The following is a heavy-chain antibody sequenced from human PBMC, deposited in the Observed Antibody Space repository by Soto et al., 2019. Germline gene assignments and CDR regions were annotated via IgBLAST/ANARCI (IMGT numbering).Heavy chain of an antibody. Sequence: EVQLLESGGGLVQPGGSLRLSCAASGFTFSSYAMTWVRQAPGKGLEWVSSIGGDGGPTFYADSVRGRFTTSRDNSKNPLYLETNSLRVEDAAVYYCSKVVSAVVIFSHLDVLGKGTTVTVSS. CDR2: IGGDGGPT. V-gene: IGHV3-23*01. D-gene: IGHD3-3*01. CDR1: GFTFSSYA. J-gene: IGHJ6*04. CDR3: SKVVSAVVIFSHLDV.